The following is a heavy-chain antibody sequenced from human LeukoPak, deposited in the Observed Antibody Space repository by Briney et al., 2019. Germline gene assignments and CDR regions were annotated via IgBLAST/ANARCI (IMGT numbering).Heavy chain of an antibody. V-gene: IGHV4-59*01. J-gene: IGHJ4*02. CDR2: IYYSGST. D-gene: IGHD3-3*01. CDR3: ARDPGGYYDFWSGLDY. CDR1: GGSFSGYY. Sequence: SETLSLTCAVYGGSFSGYYWSWIRQPPGKGLEWIGYIYYSGSTNYNPSLKSRVTISVDTSKNQFSLKLSSVTAADTAVYYCARDPGGYYDFWSGLDYWGQGTLVTVSS.